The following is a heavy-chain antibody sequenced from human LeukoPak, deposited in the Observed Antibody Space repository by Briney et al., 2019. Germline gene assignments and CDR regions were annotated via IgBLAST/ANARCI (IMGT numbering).Heavy chain of an antibody. J-gene: IGHJ4*02. D-gene: IGHD5/OR15-5a*01. CDR2: ISSRRAST. CDR1: GFSFNDYV. Sequence: GGSLRLSCAASGFSFNDYVMTWVRQAPGKGLEWVSAISSRRASTYYADSVKSRFTISRDNSKNTLYLQMSSLRADDTATYYCARVWGPFSYSFYLYYFDYWGQGTLVTVSP. V-gene: IGHV3-23*01. CDR3: ARVWGPFSYSFYLYYFDY.